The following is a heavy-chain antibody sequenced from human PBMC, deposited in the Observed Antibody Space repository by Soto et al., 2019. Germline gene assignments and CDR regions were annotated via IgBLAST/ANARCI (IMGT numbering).Heavy chain of an antibody. Sequence: PGGSLRLSCAASGFTFSSYAMSWVRQAPGKGLEWVSVISFSGGNTYYADSVKGRFTISRDNSKNTVYLQMNSLRAEDTAVYYCSKDRPYNYDNRAFYCHDAVDIWGQGTVVTVSS. CDR1: GFTFSSYA. D-gene: IGHD3-22*01. V-gene: IGHV3-23*01. CDR2: ISFSGGNT. J-gene: IGHJ3*02. CDR3: SKDRPYNYDNRAFYCHDAVDI.